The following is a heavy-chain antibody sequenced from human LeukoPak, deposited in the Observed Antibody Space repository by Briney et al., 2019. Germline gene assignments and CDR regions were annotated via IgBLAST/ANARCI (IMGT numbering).Heavy chain of an antibody. CDR2: IYHSGNT. J-gene: IGHJ5*02. CDR3: ARARYYYASSAYYHNWFDP. CDR1: GGSISSSSYY. D-gene: IGHD3-22*01. V-gene: IGHV4-39*01. Sequence: SETLSLTCTVSGGSISSSSYYWGWIRQPPGKGLEWIGSIYHSGNTYYNPSLKSRVTISVDTSKNQFSLKLSSVTAADTAVYYCARARYYYASSAYYHNWFDPWGQGTLVTVSS.